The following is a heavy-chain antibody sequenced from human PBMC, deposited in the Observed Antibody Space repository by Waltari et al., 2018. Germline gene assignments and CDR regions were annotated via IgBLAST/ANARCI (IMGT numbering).Heavy chain of an antibody. CDR2: IIPIFGTA. D-gene: IGHD3-3*01. V-gene: IGHV1-69*06. Sequence: KKPGSSVKVSCKASGGTFSSYAISWVRQAPGQGLEWMGRIIPIFGTANYAQKFQGRVTITADKSTSTAYMELSRLRSEDTAVYYCARSGDFWSGDPKYYYYGMDVWGQGTTVTVSS. J-gene: IGHJ6*02. CDR1: GGTFSSYA. CDR3: ARSGDFWSGDPKYYYYGMDV.